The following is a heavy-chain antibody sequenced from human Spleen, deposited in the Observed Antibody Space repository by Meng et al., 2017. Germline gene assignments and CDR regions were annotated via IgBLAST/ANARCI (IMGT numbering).Heavy chain of an antibody. CDR1: GGSFSSGDYY. D-gene: IGHD3-22*01. Sequence: QVQLQESDPGLFKPSQTLSLTCTVSGGSFSSGDYYWSWIRQHPGKGLEWIGYIHYSGSTYYNPSLKTRVSISVDTSKKQFSLQLNSVTAADTAVYYCARDDSSGYSFDNWGQGTLVTVSS. CDR2: IHYSGST. J-gene: IGHJ4*02. CDR3: ARDDSSGYSFDN. V-gene: IGHV4-31*03.